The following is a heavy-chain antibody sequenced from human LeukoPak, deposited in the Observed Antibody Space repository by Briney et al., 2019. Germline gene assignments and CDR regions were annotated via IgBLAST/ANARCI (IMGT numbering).Heavy chain of an antibody. CDR1: GGSISSYY. Sequence: SETLSLTCTVSGGSISSYYWSWIRQPPGKGLEWIGYIYYSGSTNYNPSLKSRVTISVDTSKNQFSLQLNSVTPEDTAVYYCAREVEEGLRFSYFDFWGQGTLVTVSS. D-gene: IGHD5-12*01. J-gene: IGHJ4*02. CDR2: IYYSGST. CDR3: AREVEEGLRFSYFDF. V-gene: IGHV4-59*12.